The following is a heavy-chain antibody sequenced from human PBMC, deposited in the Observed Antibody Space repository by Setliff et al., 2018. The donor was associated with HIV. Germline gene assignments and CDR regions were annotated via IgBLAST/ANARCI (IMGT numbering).Heavy chain of an antibody. D-gene: IGHD1-26*01. CDR1: GFNVNNKY. Sequence: GGSLRLSCAASGFNVNNKYMSWVRQAPGKGLEWVSIIYSDDYTKYADSLKGRFTISRDTSKNTLFLQMNNLRPEDTATYYCVRDPIEGSPDYFDYWGQGALVTVSS. CDR2: IYSDDYT. V-gene: IGHV3-53*05. J-gene: IGHJ4*02. CDR3: VRDPIEGSPDYFDY.